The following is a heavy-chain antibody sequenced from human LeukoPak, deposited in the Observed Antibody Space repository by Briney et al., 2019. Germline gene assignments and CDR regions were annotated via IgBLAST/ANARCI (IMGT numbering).Heavy chain of an antibody. CDR3: ARGEYYYDSSLFDP. CDR2: INHSGST. J-gene: IGHJ5*02. V-gene: IGHV4-34*01. Sequence: SETLSLTCAVYGGSFSGYYWSWIRQPPGKGLEWIGEINHSGSTNYNPSLKSRVTISVDTSKNQFSLKLSSVTAADTAVYYCARGEYYYDSSLFDPWGQGTLVTVSS. CDR1: GGSFSGYY. D-gene: IGHD3-22*01.